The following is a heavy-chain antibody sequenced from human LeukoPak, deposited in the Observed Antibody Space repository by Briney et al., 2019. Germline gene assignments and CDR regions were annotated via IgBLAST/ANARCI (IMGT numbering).Heavy chain of an antibody. J-gene: IGHJ5*02. Sequence: GGSLRLSCAASGFTFSSYSMNWVRQAPGKGLEWVSSISSSSSYIYYADSVKGRFTISRDNAKNSLYLQMNSLRAEDTAVYYCARDRDIVVVPAAILDPWGQGTLVTVSS. D-gene: IGHD2-2*01. CDR1: GFTFSSYS. CDR2: ISSSSSYI. V-gene: IGHV3-21*04. CDR3: ARDRDIVVVPAAILDP.